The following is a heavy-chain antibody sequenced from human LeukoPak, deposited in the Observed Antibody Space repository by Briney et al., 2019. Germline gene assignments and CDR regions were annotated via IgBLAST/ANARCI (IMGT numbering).Heavy chain of an antibody. D-gene: IGHD3-16*01. CDR1: GFTFSSYS. V-gene: IGHV3-21*01. CDR2: ISSSSSYI. CDR3: ARDWGPRLFDY. Sequence: RGSLRLSCAASGFTFSSYSMNWVRQAPGKGLEWVSSISSSSSYIYYADSVKGRFTISRDNAKNSLYLQMNSLRAEDTAVYYCARDWGPRLFDYWGQGTLVTVSS. J-gene: IGHJ4*02.